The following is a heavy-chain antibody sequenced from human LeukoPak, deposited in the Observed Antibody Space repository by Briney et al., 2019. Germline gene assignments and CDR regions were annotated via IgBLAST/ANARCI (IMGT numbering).Heavy chain of an antibody. J-gene: IGHJ4*02. Sequence: SETLSLTCAVYGGSFSGYYCSWIRHPPAKWLECIGEINHSGSTNYNPSLKSRVTISVDTSKNQFSLKLSSVTAADTAVYYCARRGSGWYYFDYWGQGTLVTVSS. V-gene: IGHV4-34*01. CDR1: GGSFSGYY. CDR3: ARRGSGWYYFDY. D-gene: IGHD6-19*01. CDR2: INHSGST.